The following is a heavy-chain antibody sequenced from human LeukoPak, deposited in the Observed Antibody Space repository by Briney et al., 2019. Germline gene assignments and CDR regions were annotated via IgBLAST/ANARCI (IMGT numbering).Heavy chain of an antibody. Sequence: SETLSLTCIVSGGSISTYFWTWIRQPPGKGPEWIGYIYYSGSTSYNPSLKSRVTISVDTSKNQFSLKLSSVTAADTAVYFCARSSGRSAWFDPWGQGTLVTVSS. J-gene: IGHJ5*02. CDR3: ARSSGRSAWFDP. CDR1: GGSISTYF. V-gene: IGHV4-59*01. CDR2: IYYSGST. D-gene: IGHD2-15*01.